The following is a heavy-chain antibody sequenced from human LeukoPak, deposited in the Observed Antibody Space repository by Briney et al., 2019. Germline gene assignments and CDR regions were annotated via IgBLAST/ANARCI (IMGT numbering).Heavy chain of an antibody. J-gene: IGHJ4*02. CDR3: ASSGATTSGY. Sequence: SETLSLTCTVSGGSISSSSYYWGWIRQPPGKGLEWIGSIYYSGSTYYNPSLKSRVTISVDTSKNQFSLKLSSVTAADTAVYYCASSGATTSGYWGQGTLVTVSS. D-gene: IGHD1-26*01. CDR2: IYYSGST. V-gene: IGHV4-39*01. CDR1: GGSISSSSYY.